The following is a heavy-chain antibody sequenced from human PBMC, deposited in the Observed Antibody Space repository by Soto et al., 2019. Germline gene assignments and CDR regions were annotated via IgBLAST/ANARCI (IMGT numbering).Heavy chain of an antibody. Sequence: QVQLVQSGAEVRQPASSVKVSCKTSGGTFSSYAISWVRQAPGQGLEWMGGIVPIVDTSTYAPKFQGRVTITADEATSTAYMELSSLRSDDTAIYYCVRVVAIPGYPDNWGQGTLVTVSS. CDR2: IVPIVDTS. V-gene: IGHV1-69*12. D-gene: IGHD5-12*01. J-gene: IGHJ4*02. CDR1: GGTFSSYA. CDR3: VRVVAIPGYPDN.